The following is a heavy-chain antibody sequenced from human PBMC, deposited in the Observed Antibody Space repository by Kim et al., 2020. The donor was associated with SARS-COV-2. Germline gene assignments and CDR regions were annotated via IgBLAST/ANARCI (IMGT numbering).Heavy chain of an antibody. D-gene: IGHD4-17*01. J-gene: IGHJ4*02. CDR3: ARLTTVTIFYFDY. Sequence: YVDSVKGRFTISRDNAKNSLYLQMNSLRAEDTAVYYCARLTTVTIFYFDYWGQGTLVTVSS. V-gene: IGHV3-7*01.